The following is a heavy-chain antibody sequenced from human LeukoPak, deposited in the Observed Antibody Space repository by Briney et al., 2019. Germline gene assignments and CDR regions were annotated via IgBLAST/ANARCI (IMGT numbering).Heavy chain of an antibody. D-gene: IGHD2-2*03. CDR3: ARHGSRMSPFTI. Sequence: PSETLSLTCTVSGGSISSYYWSWLRQSPGKGLEWIGYIYSTGSTNHNPFLKSRVNISLDTSKNQFSLNLTSVTAADTAFYYCARHGSRMSPFTIWGQGIVVTVSS. J-gene: IGHJ3*02. V-gene: IGHV4-59*08. CDR2: IYSTGST. CDR1: GGSISSYY.